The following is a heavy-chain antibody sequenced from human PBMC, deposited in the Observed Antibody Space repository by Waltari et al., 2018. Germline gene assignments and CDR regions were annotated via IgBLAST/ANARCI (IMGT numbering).Heavy chain of an antibody. D-gene: IGHD5-18*01. J-gene: IGHJ5*02. Sequence: QVQLQQWGAGLLKPSETLSLTCAVYGGSFSGYYWSWIRQPPGKGLEWIGEINHSGSTNYNPSLKSRVTISVDTSKNQFSLKLSSVTAADTAVYYCARRIQLWLRGSRDWFDPWGQGTLVTVSS. CDR2: INHSGST. CDR1: GGSFSGYY. CDR3: ARRIQLWLRGSRDWFDP. V-gene: IGHV4-34*01.